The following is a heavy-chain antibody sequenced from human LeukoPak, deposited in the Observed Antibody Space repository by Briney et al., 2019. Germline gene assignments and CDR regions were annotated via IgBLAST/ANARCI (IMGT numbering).Heavy chain of an antibody. Sequence: KSSETLSLTCIVSGGSIRGSYWSWIRQTPGKRLQWIGYIHYSGESNNNPSLKSRVTISVDTSKNQFSLKLTSVTAADTAMYYCARRGPNSGYARGWNFDLWGRGTLVTVSS. CDR1: GGSIRGSY. CDR2: IHYSGES. CDR3: ARRGPNSGYARGWNFDL. D-gene: IGHD5-12*01. J-gene: IGHJ2*01. V-gene: IGHV4-59*08.